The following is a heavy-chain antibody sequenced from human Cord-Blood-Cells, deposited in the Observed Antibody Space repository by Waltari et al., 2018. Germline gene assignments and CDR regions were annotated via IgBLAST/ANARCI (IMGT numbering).Heavy chain of an antibody. CDR2: IKQDGSEK. Sequence: EVQLVESGGGLVQPGGSLRLSCAASGFTFSSYCMSWVRQDPGKGLEWVANIKQDGSEKYYVDSVKGRFTISRDNAKNSLYLQMNSLRAEDTAVYYCARVPTGTFDYWGQGTLVTVSS. CDR3: ARVPTGTFDY. V-gene: IGHV3-7*01. CDR1: GFTFSSYC. J-gene: IGHJ4*02.